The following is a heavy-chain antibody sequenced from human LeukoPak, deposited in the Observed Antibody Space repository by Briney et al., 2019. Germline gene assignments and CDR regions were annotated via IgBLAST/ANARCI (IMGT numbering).Heavy chain of an antibody. CDR1: GFTFSHFG. CDR2: IWSDGTNE. D-gene: IGHD6-19*01. Sequence: PGGSLRLSCAASGFTFSHFGMHWVRQAPGKGLEWVAVIWSDGTNEYYADSVKGRFSISRDNSKNTVSLQMNSLRAEDTAVYYCAKETVAAPPIDYWGQGTLVAVSS. V-gene: IGHV3-33*03. J-gene: IGHJ4*02. CDR3: AKETVAAPPIDY.